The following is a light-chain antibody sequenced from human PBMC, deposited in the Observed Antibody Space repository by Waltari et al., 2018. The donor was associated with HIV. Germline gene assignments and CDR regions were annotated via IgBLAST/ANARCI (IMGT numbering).Light chain of an antibody. Sequence: EIVLTQSPGTLFLSPGERATLSCRASQTVSSSYLAWYQQKPGQAPRLLIHGASSRATGIPDRFSGSGSGTDFTLTISRLEPEDFAVYYCQQYGSSPFTFGPGTKVDFK. V-gene: IGKV3-20*01. CDR2: GAS. CDR3: QQYGSSPFT. CDR1: QTVSSSY. J-gene: IGKJ3*01.